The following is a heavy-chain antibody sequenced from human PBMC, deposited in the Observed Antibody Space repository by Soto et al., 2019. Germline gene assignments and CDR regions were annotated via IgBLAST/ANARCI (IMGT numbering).Heavy chain of an antibody. CDR3: ARTPAAMITDRYNWFDS. Sequence: PEGSLRLSCVASRFTFADYAMHWVRRIPGKGLEWVAVISYSGDRQYYAESVKGRFTISRDNSKKTLYLQMFSLTSEDSAVFYCARTPAAMITDRYNWFDSWGPGTQVTVSS. D-gene: IGHD3-16*01. CDR1: RFTFADYA. CDR2: ISYSGDRQ. J-gene: IGHJ5*01. V-gene: IGHV3-30*01.